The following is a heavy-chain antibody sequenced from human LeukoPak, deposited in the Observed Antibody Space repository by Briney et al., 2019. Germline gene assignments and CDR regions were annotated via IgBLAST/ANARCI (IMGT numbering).Heavy chain of an antibody. CDR2: IHYSGST. CDR3: ARELGATVVNYGMDV. D-gene: IGHD4-23*01. V-gene: IGHV4-59*01. CDR1: GGSISNYY. J-gene: IGHJ6*02. Sequence: SETLSLTCTVSGGSISNYYWSWIRQPPGKGLEWIGYIHYSGSTNYNPSLKSRVTMSVDTSKNQLSLKLTSMTAADTAVFYCARELGATVVNYGMDVWGQGTTVTVSS.